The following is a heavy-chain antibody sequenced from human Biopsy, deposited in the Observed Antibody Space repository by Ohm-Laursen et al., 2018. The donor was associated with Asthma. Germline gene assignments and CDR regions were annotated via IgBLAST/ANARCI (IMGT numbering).Heavy chain of an antibody. CDR3: GRTFHFWSPYHAEHYQL. D-gene: IGHD3-3*02. CDR1: GFTFSDYY. Sequence: SLRLSCAASGFTFSDYYMSWIRQAPGKGLEWISYINGKSNSIEYADSVKGRFTISRDNAKNSLYLQMNSLRAEDTAVYYCGRTFHFWSPYHAEHYQLWGQGTLVTVSS. J-gene: IGHJ1*01. CDR2: INGKSNSI. V-gene: IGHV3-11*01.